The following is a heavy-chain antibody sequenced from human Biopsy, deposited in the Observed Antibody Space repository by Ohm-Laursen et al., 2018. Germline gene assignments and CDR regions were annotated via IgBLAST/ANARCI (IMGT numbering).Heavy chain of an antibody. CDR2: IFYSGIT. Sequence: SDTLSLTCPVSGGSVSSNVAYWAWIRQPPGKGLESIGSIFYSGITYYNPSLQSRVTMSVDTSKNQFSLNLTSVTAADTAVYYCARHPTGFWFDPWGQGTPVIVSS. CDR3: ARHPTGFWFDP. V-gene: IGHV4-39*01. J-gene: IGHJ5*02. CDR1: GGSVSSNVAY.